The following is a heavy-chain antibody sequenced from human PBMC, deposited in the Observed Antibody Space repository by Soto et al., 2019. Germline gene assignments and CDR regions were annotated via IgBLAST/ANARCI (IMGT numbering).Heavy chain of an antibody. Sequence: GGSLRLSCAASGFTFSSYWMHWVRQAPGKGLVWVSRINSDGSSTSYADSVKGRFTISRDNAKNTLYLQMNSLRAQDTAVYYCARDPSEYPYDYYYYMDVWGKGTTVTVSS. CDR2: INSDGSST. CDR3: ARDPSEYPYDYYYYMDV. CDR1: GFTFSSYW. J-gene: IGHJ6*03. D-gene: IGHD2-2*01. V-gene: IGHV3-74*01.